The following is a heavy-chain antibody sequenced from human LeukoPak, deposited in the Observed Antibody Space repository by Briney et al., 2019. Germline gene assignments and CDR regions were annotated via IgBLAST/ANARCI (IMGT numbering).Heavy chain of an antibody. CDR3: TTGIGNYYYY. CDR1: GSTLSRYW. CDR2: VKSDGSDT. V-gene: IGHV3-74*01. Sequence: GGSLRLSCAASGSTLSRYWMHWVRQAPGKGLVWVSRVKSDGSDTIYADSVTGRFTISRDNAKNTLYLQMDSLRAEDTAVYYCTTGIGNYYYYWGQGTLVTVAS. J-gene: IGHJ4*02. D-gene: IGHD3-10*01.